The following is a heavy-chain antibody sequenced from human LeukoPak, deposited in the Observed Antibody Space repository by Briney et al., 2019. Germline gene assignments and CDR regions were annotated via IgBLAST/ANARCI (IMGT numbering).Heavy chain of an antibody. D-gene: IGHD3-3*01. J-gene: IGHJ4*02. CDR1: GGSISSSSYY. CDR3: ARFYLRYDFWSGYYNFFDY. V-gene: IGHV4-39*01. CDR2: IYYSGST. Sequence: SETLSLTCTVSGGSISSSSYYWGWIRQPPGKGLEWIGSIYYSGSTYYDPSLKSRVTISVDTSKNQFSLKLGSVTAADTAVYYCARFYLRYDFWSGYYNFFDYWGQGTLVTVSS.